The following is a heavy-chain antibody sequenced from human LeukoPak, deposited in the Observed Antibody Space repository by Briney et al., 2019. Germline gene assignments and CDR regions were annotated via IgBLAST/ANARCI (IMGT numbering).Heavy chain of an antibody. V-gene: IGHV4-34*01. Sequence: SETLSLTCAVYGGSFSGYYWSWIRQPPGKGLEWIGEINHSGSTNYNPSLKSRVTISVDTSKNQFSLKLSSVTAADTAVYYCASPRVAAKRGTRGHDAFDIWGQGTIVTVSS. J-gene: IGHJ3*02. CDR1: GGSFSGYY. CDR2: INHSGST. CDR3: ASPRVAAKRGTRGHDAFDI. D-gene: IGHD6-13*01.